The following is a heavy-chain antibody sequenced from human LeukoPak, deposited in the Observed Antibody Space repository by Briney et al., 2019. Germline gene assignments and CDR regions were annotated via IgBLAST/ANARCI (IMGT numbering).Heavy chain of an antibody. J-gene: IGHJ6*02. V-gene: IGHV1-69*13. CDR1: GGTFISYA. CDR3: ARDSRIVVVPAAMEWGRNYYYYGMDV. CDR2: IIPIFGTA. Sequence: ASVKVYCKASGGTFISYAISWVRQAPGQGLEWMGGIIPIFGTANYAQKFQGRVTITADESTSTAYMELSSLRSEDTAVYYCARDSRIVVVPAAMEWGRNYYYYGMDVWGQGTTVTVSS. D-gene: IGHD2-2*01.